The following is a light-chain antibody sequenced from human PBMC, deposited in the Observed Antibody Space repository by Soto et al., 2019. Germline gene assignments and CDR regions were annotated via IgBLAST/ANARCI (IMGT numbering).Light chain of an antibody. CDR3: QQSYSTPQT. CDR1: QSISSY. J-gene: IGKJ2*01. V-gene: IGKV1-39*01. CDR2: AAS. Sequence: DIQMTQSPSSLSASVGDRVTITCRASQSISSYLNWYQQKPGKAPKLLIYAASSLQSGVPSRFSGSGSATEFTLTISSLQPEDFATYYCQQSYSTPQTFGQGTKLEIK.